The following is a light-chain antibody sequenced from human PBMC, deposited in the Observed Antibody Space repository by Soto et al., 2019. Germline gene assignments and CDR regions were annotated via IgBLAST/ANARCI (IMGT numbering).Light chain of an antibody. CDR2: CGF. Sequence: IVLTQSPGTLSVSPGERVILSCRASQTLRNKLAWYQQKPGQAPRLLIYCGFTRATGIPARFSGSGSGTEFTLTINSLQSEDFAMYYCQQHNAWPLTFGPGTKLDLK. J-gene: IGKJ3*01. V-gene: IGKV3-15*01. CDR3: QQHNAWPLT. CDR1: QTLRNK.